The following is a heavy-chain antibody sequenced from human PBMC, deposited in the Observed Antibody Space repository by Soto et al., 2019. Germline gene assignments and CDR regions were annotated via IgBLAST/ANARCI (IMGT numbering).Heavy chain of an antibody. V-gene: IGHV1-3*01. CDR1: GYTFTSYA. Sequence: ASVKVSCKASGYTFTSYAMHWVRQAPGQRLEWMGWINAGNGNTKYSQKFQGRVTMTEDTSTDTAYMELSSLRSEDTAVYYCAAPNHNWGVDAFDIWGQGTMVTVSS. CDR2: INAGNGNT. D-gene: IGHD7-27*01. CDR3: AAPNHNWGVDAFDI. J-gene: IGHJ3*02.